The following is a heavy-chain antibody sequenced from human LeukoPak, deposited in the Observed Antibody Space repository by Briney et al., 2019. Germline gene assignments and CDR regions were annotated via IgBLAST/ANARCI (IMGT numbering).Heavy chain of an antibody. CDR2: IKSKTDGGTT. Sequence: GGSLRLSCAASGFTFSNAWMSWVRQAPGKGLEWVGRIKSKTDGGTTDYAAPVKGRFTISRDDSKNTLYLQMNSLKTEDTAVYYCTTGDSFFGVVIPDYWGQGTLVTVSS. J-gene: IGHJ4*02. CDR3: TTGDSFFGVVIPDY. D-gene: IGHD3-3*01. V-gene: IGHV3-15*01. CDR1: GFTFSNAW.